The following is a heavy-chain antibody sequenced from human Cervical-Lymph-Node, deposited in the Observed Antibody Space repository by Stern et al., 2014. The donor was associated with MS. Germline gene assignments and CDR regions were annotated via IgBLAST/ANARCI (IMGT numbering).Heavy chain of an antibody. CDR2: ISAYRGNT. Sequence: QVQLVQSGAEVKKPGASVKVSCKASGFAFTTYAISWVRQAPGEGLEWMGWISAYRGNTNYAQKFQGRVTMTTDTSTNTAYMELRSLRPDDTAMYYCARDPSAGFDSSGQLDFWGQGTLVTVSS. CDR1: GFAFTTYA. CDR3: ARDPSAGFDSSGQLDF. V-gene: IGHV1-18*01. D-gene: IGHD3-22*01. J-gene: IGHJ4*02.